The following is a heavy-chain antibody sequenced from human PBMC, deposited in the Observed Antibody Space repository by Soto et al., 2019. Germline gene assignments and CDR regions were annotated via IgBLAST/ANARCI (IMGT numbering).Heavy chain of an antibody. V-gene: IGHV4-38-2*02. CDR1: GYSISSGFY. D-gene: IGHD3-10*01. CDR2: IYHRGNT. J-gene: IGHJ4*02. CDR3: ARGEVRGLIATGFDY. Sequence: SETLSLTCSVSGYSISSGFYWDWIRQPPGKGLEWIGSIYHRGNTYYNPSHNGRITISLDTSKNQFSLRLTSVTAADTAVYYCARGEVRGLIATGFDYWGQGALVTV.